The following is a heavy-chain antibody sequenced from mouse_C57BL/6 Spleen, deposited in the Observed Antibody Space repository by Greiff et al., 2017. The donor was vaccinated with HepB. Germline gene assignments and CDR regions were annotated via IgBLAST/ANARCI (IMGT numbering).Heavy chain of an antibody. CDR2: IDPETGGT. CDR3: TRGGSTKGNYDYAMDY. J-gene: IGHJ4*01. Sequence: QVQLKQSGAELVRPGASVTLSCKASGYTFTDYEMHWVKQTPVHGLEWIGAIDPETGGTAYNQKFKGKAILTADKSSSTAYMELRSLTSEDSAVYYCTRGGSTKGNYDYAMDYWGQGTSVTVSS. V-gene: IGHV1-15*01. D-gene: IGHD2-1*01. CDR1: GYTFTDYE.